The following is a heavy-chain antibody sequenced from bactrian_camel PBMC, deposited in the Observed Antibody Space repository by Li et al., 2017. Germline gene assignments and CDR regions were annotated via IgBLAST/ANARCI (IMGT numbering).Heavy chain of an antibody. CDR3: AARTFVYCYLVSVAFDY. J-gene: IGHJ4*01. V-gene: IGHV3S63*01. CDR2: IYRSGVIT. D-gene: IGHD3*01. Sequence: HVQLVESGGGSAQAGGSLRLSCAASGYSGNFKSMGWFRQAPGKEREGVARIYRSGVITYSADSVKGRFTISKDNAKNTLHLQMNSLKPEDTTMYYCAARTFVYCYLVSVAFDYWGQGTQVTVS. CDR1: GYSGNFKS.